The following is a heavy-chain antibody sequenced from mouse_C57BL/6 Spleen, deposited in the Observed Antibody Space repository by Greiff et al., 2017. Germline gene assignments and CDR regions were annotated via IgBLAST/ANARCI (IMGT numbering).Heavy chain of an antibody. Sequence: QVQLKQPGAELVKPGASVKLSCKASGYTFTSYWMHWVKQRPGQGLEWIGMIHPNSGSTNYNEKFKSKATLTVDKSSSTAYMQLSSLTSEDSAVYYCAREEGGFLDYWGQGTTLTVSS. CDR1: GYTFTSYW. J-gene: IGHJ2*01. V-gene: IGHV1-64*01. CDR2: IHPNSGST. D-gene: IGHD3-1*01. CDR3: AREEGGFLDY.